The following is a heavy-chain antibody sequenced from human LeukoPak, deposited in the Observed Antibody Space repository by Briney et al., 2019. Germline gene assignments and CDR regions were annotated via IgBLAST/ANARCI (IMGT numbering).Heavy chain of an antibody. CDR3: AKIGGTYYYGSGSSQFDY. CDR1: GFTFSSYG. CDR2: IRYDGSNK. J-gene: IGHJ4*02. V-gene: IGHV3-30*02. D-gene: IGHD3-10*01. Sequence: PGRSLRLSCAASGFTFSSYGMHWVRQAPGKGLEWVAFIRYDGSNKYYADSVKGRFTISRDNSKNTLYLQMNSLRAEDTAVYYCAKIGGTYYYGSGSSQFDYWGQGTLVTVSS.